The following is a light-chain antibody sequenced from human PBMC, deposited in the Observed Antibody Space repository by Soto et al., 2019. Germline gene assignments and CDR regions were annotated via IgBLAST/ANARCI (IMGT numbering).Light chain of an antibody. Sequence: DIQMTQSPSSLPASVGDRVTIACRASQTISRYINWYQQKPGEAPNLLIYAASTLQSGVPSRFSGSGSGTDFTLTISSLQPEDFATYFCQQSYSTPYTFGQGTKLEI. CDR2: AAS. V-gene: IGKV1-39*01. CDR3: QQSYSTPYT. J-gene: IGKJ2*01. CDR1: QTISRY.